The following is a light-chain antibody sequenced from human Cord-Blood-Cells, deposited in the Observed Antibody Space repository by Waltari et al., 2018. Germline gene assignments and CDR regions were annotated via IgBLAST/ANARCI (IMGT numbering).Light chain of an antibody. J-gene: IGLJ3*02. CDR1: SSDVGRYNL. V-gene: IGLV2-23*02. Sequence: QSALTQPASVSGSPGQSITISCTGTSSDVGRYNLVSWYQQHPGKAPKLMIYEVSKRPSGVSNRFSGSKSGNTASLTISGLQAEDEADYYCCSYAGSSTPRFGGGTKLTVL. CDR2: EVS. CDR3: CSYAGSSTPR.